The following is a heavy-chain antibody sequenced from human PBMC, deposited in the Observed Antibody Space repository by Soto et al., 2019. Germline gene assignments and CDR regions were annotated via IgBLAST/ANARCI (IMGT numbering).Heavy chain of an antibody. Sequence: PSETLSLTCTVSGGSISSYYWSWIRQPPGKGLEWIGYIYYSGSTNYNPSLKSRVTISVDTSKNQFSLKLSSATAADTAVYYCARVSRDYDLHYFDSWGQGTLVTVSS. CDR3: ARVSRDYDLHYFDS. CDR2: IYYSGST. CDR1: GGSISSYY. J-gene: IGHJ4*02. V-gene: IGHV4-59*01. D-gene: IGHD5-12*01.